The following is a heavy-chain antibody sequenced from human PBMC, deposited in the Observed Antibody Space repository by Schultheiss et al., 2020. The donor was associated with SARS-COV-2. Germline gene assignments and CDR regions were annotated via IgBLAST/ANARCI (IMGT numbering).Heavy chain of an antibody. CDR2: INPNSGGT. J-gene: IGHJ3*01. V-gene: IGHV1-2*04. CDR3: ARGHDTGGNDVFDV. Sequence: ASVKVSCKASGYTFTGYYMHWVRQAPGQGLEWMGWINPNSGGTNYAQKFQGWVTMTRDTSITTAYMELNSLTSDASAVYYCARGHDTGGNDVFDVWGQGTVVTVSS. D-gene: IGHD4-23*01. CDR1: GYTFTGYY.